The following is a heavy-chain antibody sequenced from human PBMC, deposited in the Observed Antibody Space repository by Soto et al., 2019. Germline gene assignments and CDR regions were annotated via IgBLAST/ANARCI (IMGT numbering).Heavy chain of an antibody. J-gene: IGHJ4*02. D-gene: IGHD3-3*01. V-gene: IGHV3-43D*04. CDR1: GFTFDEYA. CDR2: ISWDGSDR. CDR3: AKDISRGPTKNYDFLSGPDY. Sequence: EVQLVESGGVVVQPGGSLRLSCAASGFTFDEYAMHWVRQPPGKGLEWVSLISWDGSDRYYADSVQGRFTISRDNSKYSLYLEMNSLRPEDTALYYCAKDISRGPTKNYDFLSGPDYWGQGTLVTVSS.